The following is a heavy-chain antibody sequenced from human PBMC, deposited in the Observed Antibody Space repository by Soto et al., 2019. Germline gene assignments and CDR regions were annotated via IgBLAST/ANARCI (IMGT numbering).Heavy chain of an antibody. Sequence: ASVKVSCKASGGSFSIYMHWVRQAPGQGLEWLGIINPSGGTTTYAQNFQGRLTMTTDTSTSTVYMELSSLRSEDTAVYYCARDRRRLGHWGQGTLVTVSS. CDR1: GGSFSIY. CDR3: ARDRRRLGH. CDR2: INPSGGTT. J-gene: IGHJ5*02. V-gene: IGHV1-46*01.